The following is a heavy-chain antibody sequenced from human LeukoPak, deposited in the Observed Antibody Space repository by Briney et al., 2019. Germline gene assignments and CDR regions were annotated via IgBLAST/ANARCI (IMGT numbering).Heavy chain of an antibody. CDR2: INHSGST. V-gene: IGHV4-34*01. CDR1: GGSFRGYY. Sequence: SETLSLTCAVYGGSFRGYYWSWIRQPPGKGLEWIGEINHSGSTNYNPSLKSRVTISVDTSKNQFSLKLSSVTAADTAVYYCARLYGDYVYYFDYWGQGTLVTVSS. D-gene: IGHD4-17*01. CDR3: ARLYGDYVYYFDY. J-gene: IGHJ4*02.